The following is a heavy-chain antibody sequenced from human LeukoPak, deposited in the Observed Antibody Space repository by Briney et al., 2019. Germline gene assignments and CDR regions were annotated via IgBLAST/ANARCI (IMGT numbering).Heavy chain of an antibody. J-gene: IGHJ4*02. CDR3: AREPTSSSGYYGGDY. D-gene: IGHD3-22*01. Sequence: PSETLSLTCTVSGGSISSSSYYWGWIRQPPGKGLEWIGSIYYSGSTYYNPSLKSRVTISVDTSKNQFSLKLSSVTAADTAVYYCAREPTSSSGYYGGDYWGQGTLVTVSS. V-gene: IGHV4-39*07. CDR1: GGSISSSSYY. CDR2: IYYSGST.